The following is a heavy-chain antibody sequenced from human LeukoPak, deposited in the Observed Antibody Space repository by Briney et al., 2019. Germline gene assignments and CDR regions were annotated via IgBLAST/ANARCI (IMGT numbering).Heavy chain of an antibody. D-gene: IGHD2-2*01. CDR3: ARVPGYCSSTSCYLPWYYYYGMDV. J-gene: IGHJ6*02. V-gene: IGHV1-8*01. Sequence: ASVTVSFKASGYTFTSYDINWVRQAPGQGLEWMGWMNPNSGNTGYAQKFQGRVTMTRNTSISTAYMELSSLRSEDTAVYYCARVPGYCSSTSCYLPWYYYYGMDVWGQGTTVTVSS. CDR2: MNPNSGNT. CDR1: GYTFTSYD.